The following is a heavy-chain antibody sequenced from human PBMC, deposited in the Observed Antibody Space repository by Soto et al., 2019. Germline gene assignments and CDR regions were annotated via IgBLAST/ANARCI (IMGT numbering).Heavy chain of an antibody. CDR1: GYTFSSHG. Sequence: ASVKVSCKASGYTFSSHGIICVRQAPGQGLEWMGWISGYNGNAKYAQRFQGRVTMTTDTPTSTVYMDLRSLGSDDSAVYYCAREGSYGWYDCWGQGTLVTVSS. J-gene: IGHJ5*01. CDR2: ISGYNGNA. CDR3: AREGSYGWYDC. V-gene: IGHV1-18*01. D-gene: IGHD2-15*01.